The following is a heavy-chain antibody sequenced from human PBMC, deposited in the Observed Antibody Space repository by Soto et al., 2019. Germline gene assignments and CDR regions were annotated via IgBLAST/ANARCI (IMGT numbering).Heavy chain of an antibody. J-gene: IGHJ4*02. Sequence: PSETLSLTCVVSDGSISTYDWWTFVRQPPGKGLEWIGKMFHSGGADYSPSLKSRVTISADSSKNHFSLGLTAVTAADTAVYYCATGNVDSMLEYWGQGTQVTVSS. CDR1: DGSISTYDW. V-gene: IGHV4-4*02. D-gene: IGHD3-3*01. CDR3: ATGNVDSMLEY. CDR2: MFHSGGA.